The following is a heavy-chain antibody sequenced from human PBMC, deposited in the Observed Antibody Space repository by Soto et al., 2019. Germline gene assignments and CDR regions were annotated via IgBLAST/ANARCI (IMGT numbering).Heavy chain of an antibody. CDR2: IYYSGST. CDR1: GGSISSGGYY. V-gene: IGHV4-31*03. Sequence: PSETLSLTCTVSGGSISSGGYYWSWIRQHPGRGLEWIGCIYYSGSTYYNPSLKSRVTISVDTSKNQFSLKLSSVTAADTAVYYCARANGSGEGKTYYYGSGSYYTDYWGQGTLVTVSS. J-gene: IGHJ4*02. D-gene: IGHD3-10*01. CDR3: ARANGSGEGKTYYYGSGSYYTDY.